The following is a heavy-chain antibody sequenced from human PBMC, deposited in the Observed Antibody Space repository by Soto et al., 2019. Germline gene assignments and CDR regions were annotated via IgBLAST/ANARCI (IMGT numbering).Heavy chain of an antibody. Sequence: QVQLQESGPGLVKPSQTLSLTCTVSGGSISGGVYYWSWIRQPPEKGLEWIGYIFDSGSTYYNPSLKSRVTISVDTSKNQFSLRLSSVTAADTAVYYCAREIIPLTTDWYFDLWGRGTLVTVSS. V-gene: IGHV4-30-4*01. CDR1: GGSISGGVYY. CDR3: AREIIPLTTDWYFDL. J-gene: IGHJ2*01. CDR2: IFDSGST. D-gene: IGHD4-17*01.